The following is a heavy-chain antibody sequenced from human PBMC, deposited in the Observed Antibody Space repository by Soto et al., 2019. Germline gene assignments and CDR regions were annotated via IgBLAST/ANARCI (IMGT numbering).Heavy chain of an antibody. CDR1: GGTFSSYA. Sequence: SVKVSCKASGGTFSSYAISWVRQAPGQGLEWMGGIIPIFGTANYAQKFQGRVTITADESTSTAYMELSSLRSEDTAVYYCAIAGYGYFYYYYGMDVWGQGTTVTVSS. V-gene: IGHV1-69*13. D-gene: IGHD5-18*01. CDR2: IIPIFGTA. CDR3: AIAGYGYFYYYYGMDV. J-gene: IGHJ6*02.